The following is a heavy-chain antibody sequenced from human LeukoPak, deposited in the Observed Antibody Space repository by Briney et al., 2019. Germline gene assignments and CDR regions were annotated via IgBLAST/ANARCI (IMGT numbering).Heavy chain of an antibody. CDR3: AKGRAREYSYGSPEY. J-gene: IGHJ4*02. CDR2: IRYDGSNK. Sequence: SGGSLRLSCAASGFTFSSYAMSWVRQAPGKGLEWVAFIRYDGSNKYYADSVKGRFTVSRDNSKNTLYLQMNSLRAEDTAAYYCAKGRAREYSYGSPEYWGQGTLVTVSS. CDR1: GFTFSSYA. V-gene: IGHV3-30*02. D-gene: IGHD5-18*01.